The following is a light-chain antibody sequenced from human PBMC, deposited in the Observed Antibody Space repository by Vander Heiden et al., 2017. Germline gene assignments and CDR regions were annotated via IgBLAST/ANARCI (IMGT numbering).Light chain of an antibody. Sequence: EIVLTQSPATLSVSPGERATLSCRASQRVSSNLAWYQQKPGQAPRLLIYGASTRATGIPARFSGSGYGTEFTLTISSLQSEDFAVYYCQQYNNWPPVTFGQGTKLEIK. CDR2: GAS. CDR3: QQYNNWPPVT. V-gene: IGKV3-15*01. J-gene: IGKJ2*01. CDR1: QRVSSN.